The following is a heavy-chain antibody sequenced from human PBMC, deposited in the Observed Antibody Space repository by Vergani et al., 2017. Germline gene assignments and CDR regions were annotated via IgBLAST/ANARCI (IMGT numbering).Heavy chain of an antibody. V-gene: IGHV1-69*11. CDR3: ARSRAFTISYYYYMDV. Sequence: QVQLVQSGAEVKKPGSSVKVSCKASGGTFSSYAISWVRQAPGQGLEWMGGTIPILGTANYAQKFQGRVTITADESTSEAYMALSSLRSEDKAVYYCARSRAFTISYYYYMDVWGKGTTVTVSS. J-gene: IGHJ6*03. CDR2: TIPILGTA. D-gene: IGHD3-3*01. CDR1: GGTFSSYA.